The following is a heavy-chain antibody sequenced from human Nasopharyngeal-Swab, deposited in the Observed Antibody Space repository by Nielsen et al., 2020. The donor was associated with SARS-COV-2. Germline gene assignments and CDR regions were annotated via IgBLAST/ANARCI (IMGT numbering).Heavy chain of an antibody. CDR3: ARGHSRIIVVVPWRKGYFDY. J-gene: IGHJ4*02. V-gene: IGHV1-46*01. D-gene: IGHD2-2*01. CDR2: INPSGGST. CDR1: GDTFTSYY. Sequence: ASVKVSCKASGDTFTSYYMHWVRQAPGQGLEWRGIINPSGGSTNYEQKFQGRVTMTRDTSTSTVYMELSSLRSEDTAVYYCARGHSRIIVVVPWRKGYFDYWGQGILVTVSS.